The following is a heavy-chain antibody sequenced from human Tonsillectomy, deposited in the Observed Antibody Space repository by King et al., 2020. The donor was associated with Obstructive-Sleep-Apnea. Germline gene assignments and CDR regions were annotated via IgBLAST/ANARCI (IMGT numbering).Heavy chain of an antibody. V-gene: IGHV3-30*02. D-gene: IGHD5-12*01. CDR2: IWYDGGNK. CDR1: GFIFSDYG. J-gene: IGHJ4*02. CDR3: AKVGYGSMTVCDN. Sequence: VQLVESGGGVVQPGGSLRLSCAASGFIFSDYGMHWVRQAPGKGLDWVALIWYDGGNKYYADSVKGRFTISRDNSKNTLYLQMNSLRVEDTAVYYCAKVGYGSMTVCDNWGQGTLVTVSS.